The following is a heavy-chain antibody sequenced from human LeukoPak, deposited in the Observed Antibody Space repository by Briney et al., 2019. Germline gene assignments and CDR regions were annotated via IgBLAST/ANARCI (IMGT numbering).Heavy chain of an antibody. CDR3: ARDDGHYYDTSGYNYHY. Sequence: PGGSLRLSCAASGFTFSDYYMSWIRQAPGKGLEWVSYISTSSYTNYADSVKGRFTISRENAKNSLYLQMNSLRAEDTAVYYCARDDGHYYDTSGYNYHYWGQGTLVTVSS. D-gene: IGHD3-22*01. CDR2: ISTSSYT. J-gene: IGHJ4*02. V-gene: IGHV3-11*05. CDR1: GFTFSDYY.